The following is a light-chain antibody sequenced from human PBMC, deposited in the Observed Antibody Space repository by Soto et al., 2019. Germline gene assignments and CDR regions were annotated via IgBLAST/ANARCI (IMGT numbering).Light chain of an antibody. J-gene: IGKJ1*01. V-gene: IGKV1-6*01. Sequence: AIQLRRSPSSPFSSLGERSSSNCGASQGIRNDLGWYQHKPGKAPKLLIHGASSLQSGVPSRFSGSASGTEFTLTISSLQPEDLASYYCLQDHSYPWTFGQGTKVDIK. CDR3: LQDHSYPWT. CDR1: QGIRND. CDR2: GAS.